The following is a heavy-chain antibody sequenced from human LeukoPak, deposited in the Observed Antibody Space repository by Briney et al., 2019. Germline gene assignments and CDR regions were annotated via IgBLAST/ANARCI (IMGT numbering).Heavy chain of an antibody. D-gene: IGHD6-13*01. CDR2: IKQDGSEK. CDR3: ARGDSSSWVKQFDY. Sequence: GGSLRLSCAASGFTFSSYWMSWVRQAPGKGLEWVANIKQDGSEKYYVDSVKGRFTISRDNAKNSLYLQMNSLRAEDTAVYYCARGDSSSWVKQFDYWGQGTLVTVSS. J-gene: IGHJ4*02. CDR1: GFTFSSYW. V-gene: IGHV3-7*01.